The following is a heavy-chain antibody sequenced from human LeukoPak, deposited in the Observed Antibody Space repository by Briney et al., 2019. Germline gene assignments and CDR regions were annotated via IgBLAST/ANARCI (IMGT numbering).Heavy chain of an antibody. Sequence: GGSLRLSCAASGFTFSSYAMSWVRQAPGKGLEWVSAISGSGGSTYYADSVKGRFIISRDNSKNTLYLQMNSLRAEDTAVYYRAKGGGAAAWYYFDYWGQGTLVTVSS. J-gene: IGHJ4*02. D-gene: IGHD6-13*01. CDR1: GFTFSSYA. CDR3: AKGGGAAAWYYFDY. V-gene: IGHV3-23*01. CDR2: ISGSGGST.